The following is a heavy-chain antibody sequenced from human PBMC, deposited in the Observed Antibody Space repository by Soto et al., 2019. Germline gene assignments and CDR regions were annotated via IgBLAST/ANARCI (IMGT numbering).Heavy chain of an antibody. Sequence: ASVKVSCKASGYTFTSYYMHWVRQAPGQGLEWMGIINPSGGSTSYAQKFQGRVTMTRDTSTSTVYMELSSLRSEDTAVYYCARDSPGYSSGWYYYGMDVWGQGTTVTV. CDR1: GYTFTSYY. CDR2: INPSGGST. V-gene: IGHV1-46*01. CDR3: ARDSPGYSSGWYYYGMDV. D-gene: IGHD6-19*01. J-gene: IGHJ6*02.